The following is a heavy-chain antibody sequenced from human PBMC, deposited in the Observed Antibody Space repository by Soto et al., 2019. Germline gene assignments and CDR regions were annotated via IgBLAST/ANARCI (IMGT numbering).Heavy chain of an antibody. CDR2: ISAYNGNT. CDR3: ARVIGYYYHMDV. J-gene: IGHJ6*02. D-gene: IGHD3-22*01. CDR1: GYTFTTYD. V-gene: IGHV1-18*01. Sequence: ASVKVSCKASGYTFTTYDLSWVRQAPGQGLEWMGWISAYNGNTNYAQNLQGRVTMTTDTSTSTAYMELRSLRSDDTAVYYCARVIGYYYHMDVWGQGTMVTVSS.